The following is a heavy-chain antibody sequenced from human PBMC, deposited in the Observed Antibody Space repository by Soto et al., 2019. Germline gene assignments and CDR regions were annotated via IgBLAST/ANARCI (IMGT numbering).Heavy chain of an antibody. Sequence: EVQLVESRGGLVPPGGSLRLSCAASGFTFTSYWMHWVRQAPGKGLVWVSSIKSDGSSTNYADSVKGRFTISRDNAKNTVYLQMNSLRAEDTAVYYCARGGRGGFDYWGQGALVTVSS. CDR3: ARGGRGGFDY. J-gene: IGHJ4*02. D-gene: IGHD3-16*01. V-gene: IGHV3-74*01. CDR1: GFTFTSYW. CDR2: IKSDGSST.